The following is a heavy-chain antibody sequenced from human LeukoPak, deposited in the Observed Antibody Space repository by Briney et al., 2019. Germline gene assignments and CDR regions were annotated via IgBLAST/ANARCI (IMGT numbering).Heavy chain of an antibody. CDR2: LSGSDGTT. D-gene: IGHD6-19*01. Sequence: PGGSLRLSCTVSGFTFISHAMSWVRQAPGKGLEWVSTLSGSDGTTYYAGSVKGRFTVSRDNTKNTSYLQMNSLRAEDTAVYYCAKRAPLYSSTPGNYFDSWGQGTLVTVSS. V-gene: IGHV3-23*01. CDR1: GFTFISHA. J-gene: IGHJ4*02. CDR3: AKRAPLYSSTPGNYFDS.